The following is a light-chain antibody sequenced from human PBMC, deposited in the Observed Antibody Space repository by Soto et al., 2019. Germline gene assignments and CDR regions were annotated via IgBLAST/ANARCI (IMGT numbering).Light chain of an antibody. V-gene: IGKV3-11*01. CDR1: QSAAGS. Sequence: EFVFTQSPATLSLSPWDRSILPFRASQSAAGSLAWYQQKPGQAPRLLIYDISTRAAAIPARFSGSGSGTDFTLTVSSLEPEDFALYYCQQRSNRITFGQGTRLEI. CDR2: DIS. J-gene: IGKJ5*01. CDR3: QQRSNRIT.